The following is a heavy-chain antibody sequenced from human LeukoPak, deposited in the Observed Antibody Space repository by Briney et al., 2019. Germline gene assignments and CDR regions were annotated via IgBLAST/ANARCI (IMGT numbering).Heavy chain of an antibody. CDR1: GGTFSSYA. CDR2: IIPIFGTA. V-gene: IGHV1-69*13. CDR3: ARDETGTYNWFDP. Sequence: SVKVSCKASGGTFSSYAISWVRQAPGQGLEWMGGIIPIFGTANYAQKFQGRVTITADESTSTAYMELSSLRSEDTAVYYCARDETGTYNWFDPSGQGTLVTVSS. D-gene: IGHD1-1*01. J-gene: IGHJ5*02.